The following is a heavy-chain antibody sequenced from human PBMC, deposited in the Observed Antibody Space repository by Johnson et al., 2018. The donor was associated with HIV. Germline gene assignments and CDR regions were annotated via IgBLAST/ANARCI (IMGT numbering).Heavy chain of an antibody. CDR2: IQQGGSEK. J-gene: IGHJ3*02. CDR1: GFTFSSYW. V-gene: IGHV3-7*01. CDR3: ARDGSNFGAFDI. Sequence: VQLVESGGGLVQPGGSLRLSCAASGFTFSSYWMSWVRQAPGNGLEWVANIQQGGSEKYYVDSVKGRFTISRDNAKKSLYLQMNSLRAEDTAVYYCARDGSNFGAFDIWGQGTMVTVSS. D-gene: IGHD1-1*01.